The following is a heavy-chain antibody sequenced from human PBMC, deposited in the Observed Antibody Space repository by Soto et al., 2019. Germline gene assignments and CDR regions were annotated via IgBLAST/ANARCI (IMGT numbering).Heavy chain of an antibody. D-gene: IGHD4-17*01. CDR1: GFTFSSYG. Sequence: QVQLVESGGGVVQPGRSLRLSCAASGFTFSSYGMHWVRQAPGKGLEWVAVISYDGSNKYYADSVKGRFTISRDNSKNTLYLQRNSLRAEDTAVYYCAKEVSGYYGSDYWGQGTLVTVSS. CDR3: AKEVSGYYGSDY. J-gene: IGHJ4*02. V-gene: IGHV3-30*18. CDR2: ISYDGSNK.